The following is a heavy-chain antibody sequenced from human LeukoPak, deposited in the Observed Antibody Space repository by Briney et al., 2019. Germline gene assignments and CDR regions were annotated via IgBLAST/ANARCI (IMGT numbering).Heavy chain of an antibody. CDR1: GYTFTSYY. J-gene: IGHJ6*03. Sequence: GASVKVSCKASGYTFTSYYMHWVRQAPGQGLEWMGIINPSGGSTSYAQKFQGRVTMTRDMSTSTVYMELSSLRSEDTAVYYCARDFSSSGLYYYYYYMDVWGKGTTVTVSS. D-gene: IGHD6-6*01. CDR3: ARDFSSSGLYYYYYYMDV. CDR2: INPSGGST. V-gene: IGHV1-46*01.